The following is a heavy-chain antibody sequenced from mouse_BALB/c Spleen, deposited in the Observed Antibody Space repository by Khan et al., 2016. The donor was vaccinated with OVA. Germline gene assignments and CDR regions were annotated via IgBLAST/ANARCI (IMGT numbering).Heavy chain of an antibody. CDR3: TSPDWFAY. Sequence: EVQLQESGAELVKPGASVKLSCTASGFNFKDTYMYWVKQRPEQGLEWIGRINTLNGNTKYDPKFKGQATFTSDTSTNQALLQLSSLSSEDTAFYYCTSPDWFAYWGQGTPVTVSA. V-gene: IGHV14-3*02. CDR1: GFNFKDTY. J-gene: IGHJ3*01. CDR2: INTLNGNT.